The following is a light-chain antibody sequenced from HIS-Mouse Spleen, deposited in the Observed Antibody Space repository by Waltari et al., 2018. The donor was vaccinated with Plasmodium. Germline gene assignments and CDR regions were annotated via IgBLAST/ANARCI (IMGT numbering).Light chain of an antibody. J-gene: IGLJ3*02. CDR1: ALPKQY. Sequence: SYELTQPPSVSVSPGQTDRITCSGDALPKQYALWDQQKSGQAPVLVIYEDSKRPPEIPERFSGSSSGTMATLTISGAQVEDEADYYCYSTDSSGNHRVFGGGTKLTVL. V-gene: IGLV3-10*01. CDR2: EDS. CDR3: YSTDSSGNHRV.